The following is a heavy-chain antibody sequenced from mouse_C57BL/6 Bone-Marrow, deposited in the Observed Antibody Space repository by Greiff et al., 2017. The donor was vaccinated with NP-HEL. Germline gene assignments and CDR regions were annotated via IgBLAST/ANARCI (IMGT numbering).Heavy chain of an antibody. CDR2: ISSGGSYT. CDR3: ARWDYYGYDGPYWYFDV. V-gene: IGHV5-6*01. D-gene: IGHD2-2*01. J-gene: IGHJ1*03. CDR1: GFTFSSYG. Sequence: EVQRVESGGDLVKPGGSLKLSCAASGFTFSSYGMSWVRQTPDKRLEWVATISSGGSYTYYPDSVKGRFTISRDNAKNTRYLQMSSLKSEDTAMYYCARWDYYGYDGPYWYFDVWGTGTTVTVSS.